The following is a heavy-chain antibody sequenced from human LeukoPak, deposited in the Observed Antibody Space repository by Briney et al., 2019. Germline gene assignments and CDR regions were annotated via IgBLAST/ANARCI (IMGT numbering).Heavy chain of an antibody. CDR2: MNPNSGNT. J-gene: IGHJ4*02. D-gene: IGHD1-26*01. V-gene: IGHV1-8*02. Sequence: GASVKVSCKASGGTFSSYAISWVRQATGQGLEWMGWMNPNSGNTGYAQKFQGRVTMTRNTSISTAYMELSSLRSEDTAVYYCARGYYEGEGYWGQGTLVTVSS. CDR3: ARGYYEGEGY. CDR1: GGTFSSYA.